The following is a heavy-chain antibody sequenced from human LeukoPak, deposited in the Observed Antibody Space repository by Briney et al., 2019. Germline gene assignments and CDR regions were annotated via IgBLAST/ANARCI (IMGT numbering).Heavy chain of an antibody. CDR3: ARDQFGYYYDSSGYYNVTGDAFDI. Sequence: GGSLRLSCAASGFTFSSYNMNWVHQAPGEGLEWVSSISSSSSNVSYADSVKGRFTISRDNAKNSLYLQMNSLRAEDTAVYYCARDQFGYYYDSSGYYNVTGDAFDIWGQGTMVTVSS. J-gene: IGHJ3*02. CDR1: GFTFSSYN. CDR2: ISSSSSNV. D-gene: IGHD3-22*01. V-gene: IGHV3-21*01.